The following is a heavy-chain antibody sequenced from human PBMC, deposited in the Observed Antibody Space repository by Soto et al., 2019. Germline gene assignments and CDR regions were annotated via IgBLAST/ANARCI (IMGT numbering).Heavy chain of an antibody. CDR3: ARGSDSGLDY. D-gene: IGHD5-12*01. J-gene: IGHJ4*02. CDR1: GGSISGGVYS. V-gene: IGHV4-30-2*01. Sequence: PSETLSLTWAVSGGSISGGVYSGSWIRQPPGKGLEWIGYIYHSGSTYYNPSLKSRVTISVDRSKNQFSLKLSSVTAADTAVYYCARGSDSGLDYWGQGTLVTVS. CDR2: IYHSGST.